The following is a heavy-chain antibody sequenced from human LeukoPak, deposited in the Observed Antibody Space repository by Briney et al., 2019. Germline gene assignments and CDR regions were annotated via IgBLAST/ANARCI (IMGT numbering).Heavy chain of an antibody. CDR3: AKSIGGVVVVATDY. J-gene: IGHJ4*02. V-gene: IGHV3-23*01. D-gene: IGHD2-15*01. CDR1: GFTFRTYV. CDR2: MSGGGGTS. Sequence: GGSLRLSCAASGFTFRTYVMTGVRQAPGKGLEGVAVMSGGGGTSYYADSVKGLFTLSRDNSKKTVFLQMISVRAEDTAVYYCAKSIGGVVVVATDYWGQGTLVTVSS.